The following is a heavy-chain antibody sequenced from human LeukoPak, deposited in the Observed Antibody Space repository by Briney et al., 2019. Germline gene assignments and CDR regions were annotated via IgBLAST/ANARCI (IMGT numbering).Heavy chain of an antibody. D-gene: IGHD3-9*01. Sequence: GASVKVSCKASGYTFTSYYMHWVRQAPGQGLEWMGIINPSGGSTSYAQKFQGRVTMTRDMSTSTVYMELSSLRSEDTAVYYCARRSYPNYDILTGYYKSWFDPWGQGTLVTVSS. CDR2: INPSGGST. V-gene: IGHV1-46*01. CDR3: ARRSYPNYDILTGYYKSWFDP. CDR1: GYTFTSYY. J-gene: IGHJ5*02.